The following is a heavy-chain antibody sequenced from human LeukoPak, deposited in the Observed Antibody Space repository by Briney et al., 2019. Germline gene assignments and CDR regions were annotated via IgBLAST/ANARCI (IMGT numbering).Heavy chain of an antibody. CDR3: TTIKRGNIFGYFDF. V-gene: IGHV4-59*11. Sequence: SETLSLTCTVSGGSMTTHHWNWIRQTPGKGLEWIGYVFDSGRTKENPSLKSRVTLSADTSKNQLSLRLSSVTAADMAVYYCTTIKRGNIFGYFDFWGQGILVTVSS. CDR1: GGSMTTHH. J-gene: IGHJ4*02. CDR2: VFDSGRT. D-gene: IGHD5-18*01.